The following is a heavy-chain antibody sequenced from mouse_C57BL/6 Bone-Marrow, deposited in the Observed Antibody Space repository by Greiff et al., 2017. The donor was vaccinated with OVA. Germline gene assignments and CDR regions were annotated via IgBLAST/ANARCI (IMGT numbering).Heavy chain of an antibody. CDR2: ISRGSSTI. J-gene: IGHJ2*01. CDR1: GFTFSDYG. CDR3: ARGWLPTYFDY. Sequence: EVMLVESGGGLVKPGGSLKLSCAASGFTFSDYGMHWVRQAPEKGLEWVAYISRGSSTIYYADTVKGRFTISRDNAKNTLFLQMTSLRSEDTAMYYCARGWLPTYFDYWGQGTTLTVSS. V-gene: IGHV5-17*01. D-gene: IGHD2-3*01.